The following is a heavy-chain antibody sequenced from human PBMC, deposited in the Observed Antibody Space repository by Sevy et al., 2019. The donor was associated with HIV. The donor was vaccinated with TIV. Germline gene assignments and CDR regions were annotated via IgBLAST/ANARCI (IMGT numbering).Heavy chain of an antibody. J-gene: IGHJ4*02. CDR2: ISSGSGTI. Sequence: GGSLRLTCAASGFNFRNYSMTWVRQAPGKGLDWVSYISSGSGTIHYADSVKDRFTISRDNAKNSLFLQMNSLRDEDTAIYYCARPYCSGDDCYSELDYWVQGILVTVSS. CDR3: ARPYCSGDDCYSELDY. D-gene: IGHD2-15*01. V-gene: IGHV3-48*02. CDR1: GFNFRNYS.